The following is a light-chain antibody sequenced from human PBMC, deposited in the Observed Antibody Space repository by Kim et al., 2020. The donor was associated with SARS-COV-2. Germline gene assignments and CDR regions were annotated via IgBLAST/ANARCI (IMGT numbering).Light chain of an antibody. J-gene: IGKJ1*01. Sequence: ASIGDRVTITCRSSQDIANSLAWYQQKPGKVPQVLIYAAATLQSGVPSRFSGSGSGTEFTLTIGSLQTEDVATYYCQKYNSAPWTFGPGTKVDIK. CDR3: QKYNSAPWT. V-gene: IGKV1-27*01. CDR1: QDIANS. CDR2: AAA.